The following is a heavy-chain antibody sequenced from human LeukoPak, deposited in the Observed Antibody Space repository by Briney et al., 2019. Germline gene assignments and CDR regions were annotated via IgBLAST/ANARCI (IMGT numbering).Heavy chain of an antibody. V-gene: IGHV4-59*03. CDR2: VYHTGNT. J-gene: IGHJ4*02. CDR3: AKSDGSGSYFDY. D-gene: IGHD3-10*01. Sequence: PSETLSLTCTVSGGSIRNYYWSWIRQPPGKGLKWIGYVYHTGNTKYNPSLESRATISIDTSKNQFSLKLSSVAAADSAVYYCAKSDGSGSYFDYWGQGTLVTVS. CDR1: GGSIRNYY.